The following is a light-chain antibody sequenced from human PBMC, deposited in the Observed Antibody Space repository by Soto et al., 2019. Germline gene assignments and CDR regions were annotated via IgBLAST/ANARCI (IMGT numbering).Light chain of an antibody. CDR3: SSYAGTYYF. CDR2: EVN. Sequence: QSALAQPPSASGSAGQSVTISCTGTSSDVGGYNYVSWYQQYPGKAPKILIYEVNKRPSGVPDRFSGSKSGNTASLTVSGLRPEDEAEYHCSSYAGTYYFFGTGTKLTVL. J-gene: IGLJ1*01. V-gene: IGLV2-8*01. CDR1: SSDVGGYNY.